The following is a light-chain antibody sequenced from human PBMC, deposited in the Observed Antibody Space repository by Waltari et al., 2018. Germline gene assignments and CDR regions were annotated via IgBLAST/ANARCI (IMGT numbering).Light chain of an antibody. V-gene: IGLV1-40*01. CDR3: QSYDSSLSGPVV. Sequence: QSVLTQPPSVSGAPGQRVTISCTGSSSNIAAGYDVPWYQQLPGTAPKLLIYGNSNRPSGVPDRFSGSKSGTSASLAITGLQAEDEADYYCQSYDSSLSGPVVFGGGTKLTVL. J-gene: IGLJ2*01. CDR1: SSNIAAGYD. CDR2: GNS.